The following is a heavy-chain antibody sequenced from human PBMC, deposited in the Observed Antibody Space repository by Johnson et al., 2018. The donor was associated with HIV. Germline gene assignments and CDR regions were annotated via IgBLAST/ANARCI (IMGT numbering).Heavy chain of an antibody. J-gene: IGHJ3*02. D-gene: IGHD5/OR15-5a*01. Sequence: QVQLVESGGSVVRPGGSLRLSCAASGFTFRDYYMSWIRQAPGKGLEWVAVISYDGSNKYYADSVKGRFTISRDNSKNTLYLQINNLRAEDTAMYYCATHLSVYSDTRTDDAFDIWGQGTVVTVSS. CDR1: GFTFRDYY. V-gene: IGHV3-30*03. CDR3: ATHLSVYSDTRTDDAFDI. CDR2: ISYDGSNK.